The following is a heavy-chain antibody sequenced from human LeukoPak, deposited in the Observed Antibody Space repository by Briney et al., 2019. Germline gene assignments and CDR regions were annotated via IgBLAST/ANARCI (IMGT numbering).Heavy chain of an antibody. D-gene: IGHD3-22*01. CDR1: GYRFSSYY. J-gene: IGHJ4*02. Sequence: ASVKVSCKASGYRFSSYYIHWVRQAPGEGLEWMGMINPTGGRTRYAQRFQGRVTMARDTSTSTGDMELSGLKSEDTGVYYCTRTQYDSSGNFYFDSWGQGTLVTVSS. V-gene: IGHV1-46*01. CDR3: TRTQYDSSGNFYFDS. CDR2: INPTGGRT.